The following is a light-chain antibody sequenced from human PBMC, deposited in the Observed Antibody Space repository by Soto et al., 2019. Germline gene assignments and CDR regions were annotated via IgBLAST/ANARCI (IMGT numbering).Light chain of an antibody. CDR3: CSYAGRSSYV. Sequence: QSALTQPASVSGSPGQSITISCTGTSSDVGSYDLVSWYQQLPGEVPKLIIYGASKRPSGVSNRFSGSKSGNTASLTISGLQPEDESDYYCCSYAGRSSYVFGTGTKVTVL. J-gene: IGLJ1*01. CDR2: GAS. CDR1: SSDVGSYDL. V-gene: IGLV2-23*01.